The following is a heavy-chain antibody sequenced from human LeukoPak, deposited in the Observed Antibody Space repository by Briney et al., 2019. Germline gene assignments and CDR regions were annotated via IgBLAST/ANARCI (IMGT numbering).Heavy chain of an antibody. D-gene: IGHD1-26*01. CDR1: GFTFDDYA. CDR3: ARGWWELDY. CDR2: ISWNSGSI. J-gene: IGHJ4*02. V-gene: IGHV3-9*01. Sequence: GGSLRLSCAASGFTFDDYAMHWVRQAPGKGLEWVSGISWNSGSIGYADSVKGRFTISRDNAKNSLYLQMNSLRAEDTAVYYCARGWWELDYWGQGTLVTVSS.